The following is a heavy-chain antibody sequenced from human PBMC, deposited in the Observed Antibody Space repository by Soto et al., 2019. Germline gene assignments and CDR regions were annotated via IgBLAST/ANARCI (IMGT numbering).Heavy chain of an antibody. Sequence: QVQLVESGGGVVQPGRSLRLSCAASGFTFSSYGMHWVRQAPGKGLEWVAVISYDGSNKYYADSVKGRFTISRDNSKNTLYLQMNSLSGEDTAVYYCAKGTYYGSGSYYPSSYYWGQGTLVTVSS. V-gene: IGHV3-30*18. CDR2: ISYDGSNK. CDR3: AKGTYYGSGSYYPSSYY. J-gene: IGHJ4*02. CDR1: GFTFSSYG. D-gene: IGHD3-10*01.